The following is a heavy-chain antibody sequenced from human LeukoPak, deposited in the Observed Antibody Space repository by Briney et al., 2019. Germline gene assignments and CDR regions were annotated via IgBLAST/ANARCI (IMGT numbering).Heavy chain of an antibody. Sequence: ASVKVSCKVSGYTLTELSMHWVRQAPGKGLEWMGGFDPEDGETIYAQKFQGRVTMTEDTSTDTAYMELSGLRSEDTAVYYCATVGYYDSSGYSVYWGQGTLVTVSS. D-gene: IGHD3-22*01. V-gene: IGHV1-24*01. CDR1: GYTLTELS. CDR3: ATVGYYDSSGYSVY. CDR2: FDPEDGET. J-gene: IGHJ4*02.